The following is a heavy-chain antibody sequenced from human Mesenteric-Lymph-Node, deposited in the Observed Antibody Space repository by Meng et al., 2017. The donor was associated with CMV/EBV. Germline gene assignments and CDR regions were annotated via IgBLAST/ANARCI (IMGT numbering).Heavy chain of an antibody. Sequence: GESLKISCAASGFTFSSYSMNWVRQAPGKGLEWVSSISSSSSYIYYADSVKGRFTISRDNAENSVYLQMNSLRVEDTAVYYCARDSRQYCGGDCYTRGDAFDIWGQGTMVTVSS. J-gene: IGHJ3*02. V-gene: IGHV3-21*01. CDR3: ARDSRQYCGGDCYTRGDAFDI. CDR2: ISSSSSYI. D-gene: IGHD2-21*01. CDR1: GFTFSSYS.